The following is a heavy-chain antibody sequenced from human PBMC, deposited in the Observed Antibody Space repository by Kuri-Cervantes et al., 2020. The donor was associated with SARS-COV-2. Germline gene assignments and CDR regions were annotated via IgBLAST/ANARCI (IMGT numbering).Heavy chain of an antibody. V-gene: IGHV3-38-3*01. CDR3: ASVFLEGYNWFDP. J-gene: IGHJ5*02. Sequence: GESLKISCAASGFTVSSNEMSWVRQAPGKGLEWVSSISGGSTYYADSRKGRFTISRDNSKNTLHLQMNSLRAEDTAVYYCASVFLEGYNWFDPWGQGTLVTVSS. CDR2: ISGGST. D-gene: IGHD3-3*01. CDR1: GFTVSSNE.